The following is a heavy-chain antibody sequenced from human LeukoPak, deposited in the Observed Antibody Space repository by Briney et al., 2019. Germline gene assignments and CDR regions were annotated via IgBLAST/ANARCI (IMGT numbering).Heavy chain of an antibody. CDR1: VGSLSSSSYY. CDR2: IYYSGST. J-gene: IGHJ4*02. CDR3: ARQLSSGWYKY. V-gene: IGHV4-39*01. D-gene: IGHD6-19*01. Sequence: PSESLSLTCTVSVGSLSSSSYYLGWIRQPPGKGREWIGSIYYSGSTYYTPSLKSRVTISVDTSKNPFSLKLSSVTAADTAVYYCARQLSSGWYKYWGQGTLVTVSS.